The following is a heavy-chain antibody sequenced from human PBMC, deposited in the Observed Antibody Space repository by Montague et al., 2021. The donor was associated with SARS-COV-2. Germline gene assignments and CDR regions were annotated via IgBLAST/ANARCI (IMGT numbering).Heavy chain of an antibody. V-gene: IGHV3-7*03. Sequence: SLRLSCAASGFTFSRYWVSWVRQALGKGLEWVANIKEDGSEKDYVDSVRGRFTISRDNAKNSLYLQMNSLRAEDTAVYYCATGSFDYWGQGTLVTVSS. CDR3: ATGSFDY. D-gene: IGHD2-15*01. CDR1: GFTFSRYW. J-gene: IGHJ4*02. CDR2: IKEDGSEK.